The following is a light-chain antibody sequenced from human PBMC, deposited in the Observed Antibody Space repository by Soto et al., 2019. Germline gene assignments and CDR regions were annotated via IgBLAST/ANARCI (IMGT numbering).Light chain of an antibody. CDR2: SNN. V-gene: IGLV1-44*01. J-gene: IGLJ1*01. CDR1: SSNIGSNT. Sequence: QSVLTQPPSASGTPGQRVTISCSGSSSNIGSNTVNWYQQLPGTAPKLLIYSNNPRPSGVPDRFSGSNSGTSASLAISGLQSEDEADYYCAAWDDSLNGYVFGTGTKLTVL. CDR3: AAWDDSLNGYV.